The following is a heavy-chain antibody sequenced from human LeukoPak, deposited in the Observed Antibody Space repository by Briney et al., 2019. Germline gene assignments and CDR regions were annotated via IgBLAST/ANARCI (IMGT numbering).Heavy chain of an antibody. Sequence: SGGSLRLSCAAAGFSFSGYGMHWVRQAPGKGLEWVTFIRHDGSDKYYADSVKGRFTVSRDNSKNTVYLQMSSLRAEDTAVYFCAKDGRETELFWGQGTLVTVSS. CDR3: AKDGRETELF. J-gene: IGHJ4*02. V-gene: IGHV3-30*02. D-gene: IGHD1-26*01. CDR2: IRHDGSDK. CDR1: GFSFSGYG.